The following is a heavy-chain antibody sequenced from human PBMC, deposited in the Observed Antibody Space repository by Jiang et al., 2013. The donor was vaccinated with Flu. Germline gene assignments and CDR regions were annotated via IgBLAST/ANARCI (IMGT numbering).Heavy chain of an antibody. CDR3: AKDRSEYRVATIALLFDY. J-gene: IGHJ4*02. V-gene: IGHV3-30*18. Sequence: QLLESGGGVVQPGRSLRLSCAASGFTFSSYGIHWVRQAPGKGLEWVAVISYDGSNKYYADSVKGRFTISRDNSKNTLYLQMNSLRAEDTAVYYCAKDRSEYRVATIALLFDYWGQGTLVTVSS. CDR1: GFTFSSYG. CDR2: ISYDGSNK. D-gene: IGHD5-12*01.